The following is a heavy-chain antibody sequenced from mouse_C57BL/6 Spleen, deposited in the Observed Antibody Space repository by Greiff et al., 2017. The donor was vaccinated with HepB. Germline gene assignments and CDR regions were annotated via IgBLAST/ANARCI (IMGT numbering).Heavy chain of an antibody. CDR2: INPYNGGT. V-gene: IGHV1-26*01. J-gene: IGHJ4*01. CDR1: GYTFTDYC. D-gene: IGHD3-2*02. Sequence: EVQLQQSGPELVKPGASVKISCKASGYTFTDYCMHWVKQSHGKGLEWIGDINPYNGGTSYNQKFKGKATLTVDKTSSTAYMELRSLTSEDSAVYYCARDSSGYGYYAMDYWGQGTSVTVSS. CDR3: ARDSSGYGYYAMDY.